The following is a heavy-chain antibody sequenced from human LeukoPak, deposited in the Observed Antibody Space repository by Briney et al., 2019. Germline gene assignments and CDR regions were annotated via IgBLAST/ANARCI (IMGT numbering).Heavy chain of an antibody. D-gene: IGHD2-2*01. J-gene: IGHJ4*02. Sequence: SGGSLRLSCAASGFTFSSYAMSWVRQAPGKGLEWVSAISGSGGSTYYADSVKGRFTISRDNSKNTLYLQMNSLRAEDTAVYYCAKGAGRYCSSTSCPRAGFDYWGQGTLVTVSS. V-gene: IGHV3-23*01. CDR3: AKGAGRYCSSTSCPRAGFDY. CDR2: ISGSGGST. CDR1: GFTFSSYA.